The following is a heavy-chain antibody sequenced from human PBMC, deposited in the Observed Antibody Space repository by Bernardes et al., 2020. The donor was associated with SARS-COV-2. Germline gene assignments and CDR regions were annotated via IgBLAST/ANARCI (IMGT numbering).Heavy chain of an antibody. Sequence: GAYLKNSRSGSGYTLPHYWSAWVRPIPGKGREWRGVIYPGDSCCIYNPSFQGQVIMSVDKSISTAFLQWNGLKASDSAVYYCARRMQVGSRWLAFDVWGQGTLVIASS. CDR2: IYPGDSCC. D-gene: IGHD3-10*01. J-gene: IGHJ3*01. CDR3: ARRMQVGSRWLAFDV. V-gene: IGHV5-51*01. CDR1: GYTLPHYW.